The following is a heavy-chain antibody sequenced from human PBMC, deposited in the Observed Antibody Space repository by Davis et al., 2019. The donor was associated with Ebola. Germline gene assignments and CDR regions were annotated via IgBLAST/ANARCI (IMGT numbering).Heavy chain of an antibody. CDR3: ANLDYGDNSGFDY. J-gene: IGHJ4*02. V-gene: IGHV3-53*01. CDR1: GFIVSSNY. Sequence: GGSLRLSCAASGFIVSSNYMTWVRQAPGKGLEWVSVIDSGGSTYYADSVKGRFTISRDNSKNTLYLQMNSLRAEDTAVYYCANLDYGDNSGFDYWGQGTLVTVSS. D-gene: IGHD4-23*01. CDR2: IDSGGST.